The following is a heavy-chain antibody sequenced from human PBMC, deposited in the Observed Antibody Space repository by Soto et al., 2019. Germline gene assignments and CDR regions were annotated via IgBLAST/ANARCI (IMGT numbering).Heavy chain of an antibody. CDR2: IFPSGST. D-gene: IGHD5-18*01. CDR1: GVSISNYY. Sequence: SETLSLTCTVSGVSISNYYWTWIRQPAGKGLEWIGRIFPSGSTNYNPSLRGRVTMSVDTSKNLFSLKLSSVTAADTALYYCASAGTAMKLHYWGQGTLVTVSS. V-gene: IGHV4-4*07. J-gene: IGHJ4*02. CDR3: ASAGTAMKLHY.